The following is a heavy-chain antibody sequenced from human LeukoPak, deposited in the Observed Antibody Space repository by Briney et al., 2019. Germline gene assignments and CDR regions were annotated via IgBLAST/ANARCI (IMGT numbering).Heavy chain of an antibody. CDR3: ARAKGVSTGYRPTDY. D-gene: IGHD3-22*01. CDR2: IWYDGSNR. Sequence: GNSLRLPCAASGFTFSSSGMHWVRQAPGKGLEWVAVIWYDGSNRYYADPVKGRFTVSRDNSKNTLYLQMNSLRAEDTAVYYCARAKGVSTGYRPTDYWGQGTLVTVSS. V-gene: IGHV3-33*01. J-gene: IGHJ4*02. CDR1: GFTFSSSG.